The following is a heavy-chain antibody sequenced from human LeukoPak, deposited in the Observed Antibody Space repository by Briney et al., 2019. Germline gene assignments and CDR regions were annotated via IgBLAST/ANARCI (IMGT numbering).Heavy chain of an antibody. CDR3: AEGGGTGYSSSWYSN. CDR1: GFTFSSYG. V-gene: IGHV3-30*18. D-gene: IGHD6-13*01. Sequence: GGSLRLSCAASGFTFSSYGMHWVRQAPGKGLEWVAVISYDEINKFYADSVKGRFTISRDNSKNTLYLQMNSLRAEDTAVYYCAEGGGTGYSSSWYSNWGQGTLVTVSS. J-gene: IGHJ4*02. CDR2: ISYDEINK.